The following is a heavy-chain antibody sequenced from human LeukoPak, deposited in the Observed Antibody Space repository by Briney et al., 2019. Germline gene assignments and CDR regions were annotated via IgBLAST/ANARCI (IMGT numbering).Heavy chain of an antibody. Sequence: GGSLRLSCAASGFTLSSYWMHWVRQAPGKGLVWVSRIKSDGRTNYADSVKGRFTISRDNAKNTVSLQMNSLRAEDTGVYYCARTPSEIGGYYPEYFRHWGQGTLVIVSS. V-gene: IGHV3-74*01. CDR3: ARTPSEIGGYYPEYFRH. CDR1: GFTLSSYW. J-gene: IGHJ1*01. D-gene: IGHD3-22*01. CDR2: IKSDGRT.